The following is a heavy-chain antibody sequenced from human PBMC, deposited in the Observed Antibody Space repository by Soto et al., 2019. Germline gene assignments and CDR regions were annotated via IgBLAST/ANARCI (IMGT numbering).Heavy chain of an antibody. CDR1: GDSVSSNSAA. V-gene: IGHV6-1*01. Sequence: SQTLSLTCAISGDSVSSNSAAWNWIRQSPSRGLEWLGRAYYRSQWYYDSAVSVRSRITVIPDTSKNQFSLQLNSVTPEDTAVYFWAKQKGESRPYNGMDVWCQETTVTVSS. CDR2: AYYRSQWYY. D-gene: IGHD2-2*02. J-gene: IGHJ6*02. CDR3: AKQKGESRPYNGMDV.